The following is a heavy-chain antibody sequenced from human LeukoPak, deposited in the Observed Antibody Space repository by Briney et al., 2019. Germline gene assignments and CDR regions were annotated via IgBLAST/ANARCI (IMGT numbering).Heavy chain of an antibody. Sequence: GEPLNISCQGSGYSLTSYWIGGARQIPGKGLEWMGIIYLGDSDTRYSPSFQAQVTISADKSISTAYLQWSSLKASDTAMYYCARGYCSSTNCYLDFWGQGTLVTVSS. CDR1: GYSLTSYW. CDR3: ARGYCSSTNCYLDF. CDR2: IYLGDSDT. V-gene: IGHV5-51*01. D-gene: IGHD2-2*01. J-gene: IGHJ4*02.